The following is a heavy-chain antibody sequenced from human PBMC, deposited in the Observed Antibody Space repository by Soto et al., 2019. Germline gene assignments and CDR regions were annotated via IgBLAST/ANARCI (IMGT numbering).Heavy chain of an antibody. CDR3: TTDWAMVREPYYSYYGLDV. CDR1: GFTFSNAW. V-gene: IGHV3-15*07. D-gene: IGHD3-10*01. J-gene: IGHJ6*01. Sequence: GGSLRLSCAASGFTFSNAWMNWVRQAPGKGLEWVGRIKSKTDGGTTDYAAPVKGRFTISRDDSKNTLYLQMNSLKTEDTAVYYCTTDWAMVREPYYSYYGLDVWGQGTTVTVSS. CDR2: IKSKTDGGTT.